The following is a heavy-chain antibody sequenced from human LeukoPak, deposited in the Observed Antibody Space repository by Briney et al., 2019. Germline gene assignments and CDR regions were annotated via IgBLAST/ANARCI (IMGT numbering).Heavy chain of an antibody. CDR2: INQDESAK. CDR3: ARGSGSSWYFYFDY. CDR1: GFTFSSYW. J-gene: IGHJ4*02. Sequence: GGSLRLSCAASGFTFSSYWMSWVRQAPGKGLEWVASINQDESAKFYVDSVKGRFTISRDNAKNSLFLQMNSLRAEDTALYYCARGSGSSWYFYFDYWGQGTLVTVSS. D-gene: IGHD6-13*01. V-gene: IGHV3-7*03.